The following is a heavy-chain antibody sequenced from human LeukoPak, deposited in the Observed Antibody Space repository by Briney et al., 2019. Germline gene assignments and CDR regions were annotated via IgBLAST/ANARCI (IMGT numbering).Heavy chain of an antibody. V-gene: IGHV1-2*06. CDR1: GYTFTGYY. D-gene: IGHD3-22*01. Sequence: GASVKVSCKASGYTFTGYYMHWVRQAPGQGLEWMGRINPNSGGTNYAQKFQGRVTMTRDTSISTAYMELSGLRSDDTAVYYCASAVYDSSGYYYDYWGQGTLVTVSS. J-gene: IGHJ4*02. CDR3: ASAVYDSSGYYYDY. CDR2: INPNSGGT.